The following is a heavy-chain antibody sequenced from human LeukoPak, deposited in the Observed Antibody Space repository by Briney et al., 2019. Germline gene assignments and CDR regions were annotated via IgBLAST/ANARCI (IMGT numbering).Heavy chain of an antibody. D-gene: IGHD3-9*01. V-gene: IGHV3-9*01. CDR2: ISWNSGSI. CDR3: AKDILTGYSGPLDY. J-gene: IGHJ4*02. Sequence: GRSLRLSCAASGFTFDDYAMHWVQQAPGKGLEWVSGISWNSGSIGYADSVKGRFTISRDNAKNSLYLQMNSLRAEDTALYYCAKDILTGYSGPLDYWGQGTLVTVSS. CDR1: GFTFDDYA.